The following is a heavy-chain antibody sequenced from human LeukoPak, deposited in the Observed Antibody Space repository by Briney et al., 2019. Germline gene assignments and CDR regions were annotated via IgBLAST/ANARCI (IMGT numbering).Heavy chain of an antibody. J-gene: IGHJ4*02. CDR3: ARGASGYSYG. V-gene: IGHV4-39*07. CDR2: IFYSGTT. D-gene: IGHD5-18*01. CDR1: GGPISSSNDY. Sequence: SETLSLTCTVSGGPISSSNDYWGWVRQPPGKGLEWIGSIFYSGTTYYSPSLKSRVTISIDTSKNQFSLNLSPVTDADTAVYYCARGASGYSYGWGQGTLVTVSS.